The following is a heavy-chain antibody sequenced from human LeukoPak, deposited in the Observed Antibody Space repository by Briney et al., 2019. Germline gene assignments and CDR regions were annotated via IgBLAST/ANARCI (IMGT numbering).Heavy chain of an antibody. J-gene: IGHJ4*02. Sequence: SVKVSCKTSGGTFTSYAITWVRQAPGQGLEWMGKIIPISGTTNYAQKFQGRVTITADKSTSTAYMELSSLRSEDTAVYYCARHTHSSGWVFDYWGQGTLVTVSS. V-gene: IGHV1-69*06. CDR3: ARHTHSSGWVFDY. D-gene: IGHD6-19*01. CDR2: IIPISGTT. CDR1: GGTFTSYA.